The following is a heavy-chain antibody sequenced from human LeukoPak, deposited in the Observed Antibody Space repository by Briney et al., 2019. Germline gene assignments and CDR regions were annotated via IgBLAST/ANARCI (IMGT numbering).Heavy chain of an antibody. V-gene: IGHV3-23*01. CDR2: ISDSGGST. CDR1: GFTFSTYA. D-gene: IGHD1-26*01. CDR3: AKRRKIVGGDQDY. Sequence: GGSLRLSCATSGFTFSTYAMSWVRQAPGKGLEWVSAISDSGGSTYYADSVKGRFTISRDNSKNTLYLQMNSLRAEDTAVYYCAKRRKIVGGDQDYWGQGTLVTVSS. J-gene: IGHJ4*02.